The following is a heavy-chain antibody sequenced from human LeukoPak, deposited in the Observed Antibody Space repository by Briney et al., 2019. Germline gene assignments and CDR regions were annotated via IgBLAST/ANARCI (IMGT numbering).Heavy chain of an antibody. CDR2: IYTSGST. CDR3: ARDRLYGDYSFFDP. J-gene: IGHJ5*02. V-gene: IGHV4-61*02. CDR1: GDSISSRSYY. D-gene: IGHD4-17*01. Sequence: NPSETLSLTCTVSGDSISSRSYYWGWIRQPPGKGLEWIGRIYTSGSTNYNPSLKSRVTISVDTSKNQFSLKLSSVTAADTAVYYCARDRLYGDYSFFDPWGQGTLVTVSS.